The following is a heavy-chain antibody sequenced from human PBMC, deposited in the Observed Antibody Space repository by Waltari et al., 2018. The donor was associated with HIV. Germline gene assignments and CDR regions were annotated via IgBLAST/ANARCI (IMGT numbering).Heavy chain of an antibody. J-gene: IGHJ6*02. CDR3: ARGSWGSGMDV. CDR1: GGSFSGYY. Sequence: QVRPQQWGAGLLKPSETLSLSCAVYGGSFSGYYWSGIRQSPGKGLECIGEINHSASINYNPSRKSRVIISVVRDKNQFSLKLTSVAAADTAVYYCARGSWGSGMDVWGLGTTVIVSS. V-gene: IGHV4-34*01. CDR2: INHSASI. D-gene: IGHD7-27*01.